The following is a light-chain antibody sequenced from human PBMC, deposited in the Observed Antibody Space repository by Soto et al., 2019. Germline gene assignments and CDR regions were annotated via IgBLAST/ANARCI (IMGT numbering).Light chain of an antibody. CDR3: SSHTTSSALQV. V-gene: IGLV2-14*01. CDR2: GVS. J-gene: IGLJ1*01. Sequence: QSVLTQPASVSGSPGQSITISCTGTISDFVVYNYVSWYQQHPGKAPKLMIYGVSNRPSGVSNRFSGSKSGNTASLTISVLQAEDEADYYCSSHTTSSALQVFGSGTKVTVL. CDR1: ISDFVVYNY.